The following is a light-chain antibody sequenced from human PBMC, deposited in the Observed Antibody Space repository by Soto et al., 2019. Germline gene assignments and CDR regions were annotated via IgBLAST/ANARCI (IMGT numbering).Light chain of an antibody. V-gene: IGKV3-11*01. CDR1: QSVSSY. Sequence: EIVLTQSPATLSLSPGERATLSCRASQSVSSYLAWYQQKPGQAPRLLIYDASNRATGIPARFSGSGSGTDFTLTISSLEPEDFATYYCLQDHNFPWTFGQGTKVEVK. CDR2: DAS. J-gene: IGKJ1*01. CDR3: LQDHNFPWT.